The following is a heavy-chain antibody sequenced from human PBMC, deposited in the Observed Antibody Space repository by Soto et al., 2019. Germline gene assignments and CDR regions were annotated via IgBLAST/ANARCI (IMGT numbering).Heavy chain of an antibody. V-gene: IGHV4-34*01. J-gene: IGHJ4*02. CDR2: INHSGST. Sequence: SSETLSLTCAVYGGSFSGYYWSWIRQPPGKGLEWIGEINHSGSTNYNPSLKSRVTISVDTSKNQFSLKLSSVTAADTAVYYCARGGYYYDSSGYYYEPADYWGQGTLVTVSS. D-gene: IGHD3-22*01. CDR1: GGSFSGYY. CDR3: ARGGYYYDSSGYYYEPADY.